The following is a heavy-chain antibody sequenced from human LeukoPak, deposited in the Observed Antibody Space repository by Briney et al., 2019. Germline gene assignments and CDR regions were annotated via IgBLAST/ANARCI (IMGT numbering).Heavy chain of an antibody. J-gene: IGHJ4*02. Sequence: SSATLSLTCTVSGGSISSYYWSWIRQPPGKGLEWIGYIYYSGSTNYNPSLKSRVTISVDTSKNQFSLKLSSVTAADTAVYYCARDVYLGITMDWGQGTLVTVSS. V-gene: IGHV4-59*01. CDR1: GGSISSYY. CDR3: ARDVYLGITMD. D-gene: IGHD3-10*01. CDR2: IYYSGST.